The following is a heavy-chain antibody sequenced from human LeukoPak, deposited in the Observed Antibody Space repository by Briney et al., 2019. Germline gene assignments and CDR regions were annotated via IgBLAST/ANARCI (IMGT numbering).Heavy chain of an antibody. CDR3: AKESGKFDY. CDR1: GLTFHDYA. J-gene: IGHJ4*02. CDR2: ISADGGST. V-gene: IGHV3-43*02. Sequence: GGSLRLSCVASGLTFHDYAIHWVRQAPGKGVEWASLISADGGSTFYADSVGGRFSISRDNSKNSLYLQMNSLGTEDTAMYYCAKESGKFDYWGQGTLVAVSS.